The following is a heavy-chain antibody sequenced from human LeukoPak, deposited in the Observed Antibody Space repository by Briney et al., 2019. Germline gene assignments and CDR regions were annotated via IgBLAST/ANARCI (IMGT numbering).Heavy chain of an antibody. D-gene: IGHD6-19*01. CDR2: IYYSGST. Sequence: LETLSLTCTVSGGSISSYYWSWIRQPPGKGLEWIGYIYYSGSTNYNPSLKSRVTISVDTSKNQFSLKLSSVTAADTAVYYCARDRRVAGIPGHFDYWGQGTLVTVSS. J-gene: IGHJ4*02. CDR3: ARDRRVAGIPGHFDY. V-gene: IGHV4-59*01. CDR1: GGSISSYY.